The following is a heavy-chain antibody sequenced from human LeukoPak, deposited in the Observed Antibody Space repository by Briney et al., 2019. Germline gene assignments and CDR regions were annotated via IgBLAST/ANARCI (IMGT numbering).Heavy chain of an antibody. CDR1: GYTFTSYG. V-gene: IGHV1-18*01. CDR2: ISAYNGNT. J-gene: IGHJ4*02. D-gene: IGHD4-17*01. Sequence: ASVKVSCKASGYTFTSYGISWVRQAPGQGLEWMGWISAYNGNTNYAQKLQGRVTMTTDTSTSTAYMELRSLRSDDTAVYYCARDLTYNGPVWYGDYSSCYWGQGTLVTVSS. CDR3: ARDLTYNGPVWYGDYSSCY.